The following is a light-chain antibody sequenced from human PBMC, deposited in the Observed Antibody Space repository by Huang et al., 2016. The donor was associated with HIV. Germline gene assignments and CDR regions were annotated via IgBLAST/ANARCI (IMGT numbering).Light chain of an antibody. CDR3: QQYNKWPPWT. CDR2: GAS. CDR1: QSVSSN. J-gene: IGKJ1*01. V-gene: IGKV3-15*01. Sequence: EIVMTQSPATLSVSPGERATLSCRASQSVSSNLAWYQQKPGQAPRLFSYGASTRATGIPARFSGSGSGTEFTLTISSLQSEDFAVYYCQQYNKWPPWTFGQGTKVEIK.